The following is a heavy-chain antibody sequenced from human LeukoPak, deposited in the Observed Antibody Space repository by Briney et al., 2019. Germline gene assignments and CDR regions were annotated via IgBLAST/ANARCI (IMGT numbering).Heavy chain of an antibody. CDR2: IRYDGSNK. CDR1: GFTFSSYW. V-gene: IGHV3-30*02. J-gene: IGHJ4*02. Sequence: GGSLRLSCAASGFTFSSYWMSWVRQAPGKGLEWVAFIRYDGSNKYYADSVKGRFTISRDNSKNTLYLHMNSLRTEDTAVYFCARELRFLEWADYWGQGTLVTVSS. D-gene: IGHD3-3*01. CDR3: ARELRFLEWADY.